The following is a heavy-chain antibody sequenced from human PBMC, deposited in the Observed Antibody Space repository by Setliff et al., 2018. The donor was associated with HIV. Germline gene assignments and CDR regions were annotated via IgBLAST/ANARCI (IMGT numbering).Heavy chain of an antibody. Sequence: ASVKVSCKASGYTFTSYGISWVRQAPGQGLEWMGWISAYNGNTNYAQKLQGRVTMTTDTSTSTAYMGLRSLRSEDTAVYSCARERRYCSGGSCSKFFDYWGQGTLVTVSS. V-gene: IGHV1-18*01. D-gene: IGHD2-15*01. CDR2: ISAYNGNT. J-gene: IGHJ4*02. CDR3: ARERRYCSGGSCSKFFDY. CDR1: GYTFTSYG.